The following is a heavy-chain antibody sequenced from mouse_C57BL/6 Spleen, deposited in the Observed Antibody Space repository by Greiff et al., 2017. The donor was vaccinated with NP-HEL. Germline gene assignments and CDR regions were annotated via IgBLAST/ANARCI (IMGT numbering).Heavy chain of an antibody. CDR1: GYTFTSYW. V-gene: IGHV1-64*01. CDR3: ARGGYGSSRVHAMGY. J-gene: IGHJ4*01. Sequence: QVHVKQPGAELVKPGASVKLSCKASGYTFTSYWMHWVKQRPGQGLEWIGMIHPNSGSTNYNEKFKSKATLTVDKSSSTAYMQLSSLTSEDSAVYYCARGGYGSSRVHAMGYWGQGTSVTVAS. CDR2: IHPNSGST. D-gene: IGHD1-1*01.